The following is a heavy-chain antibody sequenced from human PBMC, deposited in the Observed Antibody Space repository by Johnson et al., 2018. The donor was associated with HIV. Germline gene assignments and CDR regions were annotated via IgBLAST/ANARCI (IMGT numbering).Heavy chain of an antibody. CDR2: LSSGGDT. D-gene: IGHD6-13*01. CDR1: GLSVSSYY. V-gene: IGHV3-66*01. J-gene: IGHJ3*02. CDR3: ARDIAPLAGRDAFDI. Sequence: VQLVESGGGLVQPGGSLRLSCAASGLSVSSYYMSWVRQAPGKGLEWVSVLSSGGDTYYTDSVNGRFTISRDNSKNTLYLQRNSRRAEDTAVYYCARDIAPLAGRDAFDIWGQGTMVTVSS.